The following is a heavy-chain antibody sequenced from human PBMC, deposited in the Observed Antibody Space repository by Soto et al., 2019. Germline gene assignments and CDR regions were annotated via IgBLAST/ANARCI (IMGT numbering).Heavy chain of an antibody. CDR2: IGPESGAT. Sequence: ASVKVSCKAPGYTFTGHYIHWVRQAPEQGPEWMGEIGPESGATRYAQKFQGRVTMTRDTSITTVYMELKNLSPDDTAVYYCGRGRSGQIVVFYWGQGTPVTVSS. CDR3: GRGRSGQIVVFY. CDR1: GYTFTGHY. V-gene: IGHV1-2*02. J-gene: IGHJ4*02. D-gene: IGHD1-26*01.